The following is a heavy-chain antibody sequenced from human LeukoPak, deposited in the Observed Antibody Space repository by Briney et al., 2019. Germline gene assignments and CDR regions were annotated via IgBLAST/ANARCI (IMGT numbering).Heavy chain of an antibody. CDR3: ARLLSGRVRWFDP. J-gene: IGHJ5*02. CDR2: IYTSGST. D-gene: IGHD2-15*01. V-gene: IGHV4-4*09. Sequence: SSETLSLTCTVSGGSISSYYWSWIRQPPGKGLEWIGYIYTSGSTNYNPSLKSRVTISVDTSKNQFSLKLSSVTAADTAVYYCARLLSGRVRWFDPWGQGTLVTVSS. CDR1: GGSISSYY.